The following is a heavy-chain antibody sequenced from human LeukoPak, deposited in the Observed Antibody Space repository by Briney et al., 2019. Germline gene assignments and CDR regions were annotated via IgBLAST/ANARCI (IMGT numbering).Heavy chain of an antibody. J-gene: IGHJ4*02. V-gene: IGHV4-61*08. CDR1: GGSVSSGGYY. D-gene: IGHD4-17*01. Sequence: SETLSLTCTVSGGSVSSGGYYWSWIRQPPGKGLEWIGYIYYSGSTNYNPSLKNRVTISVDTSKNQFSLKLTSVTAADTAVYYCARKDYGDYSFDYWGQGTLVTVSS. CDR2: IYYSGST. CDR3: ARKDYGDYSFDY.